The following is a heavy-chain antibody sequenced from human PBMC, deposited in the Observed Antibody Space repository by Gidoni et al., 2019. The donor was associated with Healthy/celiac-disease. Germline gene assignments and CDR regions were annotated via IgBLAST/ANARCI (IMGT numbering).Heavy chain of an antibody. D-gene: IGHD4-17*01. CDR1: GYTFTSYY. CDR3: ARDPTVRGAFDI. V-gene: IGHV1-46*03. J-gene: IGHJ3*02. CDR2: INPSGGST. Sequence: QVQLAQSGAEVKKPGASVKVSCKASGYTFTSYYMHWVRQATGQGLEWMGIINPSGGSTLYAQKFQGRVTMTRDTSTSTVYMELSSLRSEDTAVYYCARDPTVRGAFDIWGQGTMVTVSS.